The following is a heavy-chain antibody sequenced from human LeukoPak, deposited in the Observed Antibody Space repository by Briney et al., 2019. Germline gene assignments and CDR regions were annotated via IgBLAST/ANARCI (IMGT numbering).Heavy chain of an antibody. CDR3: ARDGATRYSSSLVDY. J-gene: IGHJ4*02. V-gene: IGHV1-46*01. CDR2: INPSGGST. D-gene: IGHD6-6*01. CDR1: GYTFTSYY. Sequence: ASVKVSCKASGYTFTSYYMHWVRQAPGQGLEWMGIINPSGGSTSYAQKFQGRVTMTRDTSTSTVYMELSSLRSEDTAVYYCARDGATRYSSSLVDYWGQGTLVTVSS.